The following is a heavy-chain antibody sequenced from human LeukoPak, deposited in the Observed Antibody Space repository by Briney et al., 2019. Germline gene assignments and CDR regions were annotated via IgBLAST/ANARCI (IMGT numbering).Heavy chain of an antibody. J-gene: IGHJ6*03. V-gene: IGHV3-48*03. CDR2: ISSSGSTI. Sequence: GGSLRLSCAASGFTFSSYEMNWVRQAPGKGLEWVSYISSSGSTIYYADSVNGRFTISRDNAKNSLYLQMNSLRAEDTAVYYCARGYYDFWSGQDYYYYYMDVWGKGTTVTVSS. CDR3: ARGYYDFWSGQDYYYYYMDV. CDR1: GFTFSSYE. D-gene: IGHD3-3*01.